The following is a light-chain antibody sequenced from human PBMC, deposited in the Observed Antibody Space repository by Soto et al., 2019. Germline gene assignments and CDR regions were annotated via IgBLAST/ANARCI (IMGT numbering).Light chain of an antibody. CDR3: QQYNKWPPIT. V-gene: IGKV3-15*01. Sequence: ENLFSQFPATPPFSPRGRTPHSRTVSQSVSSYLAWYQQKPGQAPRLLIYDTSTRATGIPARFSGSGSGTEFTLTISSLQSEDFAVYYCQQYNKWPPITFGQGTRLEI. CDR1: QSVSSY. J-gene: IGKJ5*01. CDR2: DTS.